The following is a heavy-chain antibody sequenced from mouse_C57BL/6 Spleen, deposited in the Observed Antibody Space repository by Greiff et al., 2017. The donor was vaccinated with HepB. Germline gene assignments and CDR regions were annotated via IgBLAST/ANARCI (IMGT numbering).Heavy chain of an antibody. Sequence: VQLQQPGAELVRPGSSVKLSCKASGYTFTSYWMHWVKQRPIQGLEWIGNIDPSDSETHYNQKFKDKATLTVDKSSSTAYMQLSSLTSEDSAVYYCARWGGSIYDWYFDVWGTGTTVTVSS. V-gene: IGHV1-52*01. CDR3: ARWGGSIYDWYFDV. D-gene: IGHD1-1*01. CDR2: IDPSDSET. J-gene: IGHJ1*03. CDR1: GYTFTSYW.